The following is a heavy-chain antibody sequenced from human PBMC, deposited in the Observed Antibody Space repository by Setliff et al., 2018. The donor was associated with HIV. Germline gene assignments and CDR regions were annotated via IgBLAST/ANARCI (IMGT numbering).Heavy chain of an antibody. CDR2: IIPIFGTA. V-gene: IGHV1-69*13. D-gene: IGHD4-4*01. CDR1: GGTFSTYA. J-gene: IGHJ3*02. CDR3: ATDSRHDYSDNSPISTFGFDI. Sequence: SVKVSCKASGGTFSTYAISWVRQAPGQGLEWMGGIIPIFGTANYDQRFQGRVTITADETTSTAYMELSSLRSEDTAVYYCATDSRHDYSDNSPISTFGFDIWGQGTMVTVSS.